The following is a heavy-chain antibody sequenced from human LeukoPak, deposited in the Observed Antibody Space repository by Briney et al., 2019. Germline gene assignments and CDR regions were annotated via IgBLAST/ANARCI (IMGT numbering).Heavy chain of an antibody. D-gene: IGHD5-18*01. J-gene: IGHJ5*02. CDR3: ARVDTTMTTGHGFDP. CDR1: GGSINSDGYF. V-gene: IGHV4-39*01. CDR2: IYYSGST. Sequence: TSESLSLTCTVSGGSINSDGYFWGWIRQPPGKGLEWIVSIYYSGSTCYNPSLKSRVTISVDTSKNQFSLVLSSVIAADTAVYYCARVDTTMTTGHGFDPWGQGTLVTVSS.